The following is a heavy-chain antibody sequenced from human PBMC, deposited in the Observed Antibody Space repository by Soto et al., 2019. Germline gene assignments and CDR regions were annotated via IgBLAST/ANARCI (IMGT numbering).Heavy chain of an antibody. CDR3: ARDRPSYGTTPYYYGMEV. CDR2: IYNRGST. J-gene: IGHJ6*02. V-gene: IGHV4-59*01. D-gene: IGHD4-17*01. CDR1: GGSISSYY. Sequence: SETLSLTCTVSGGSISSYYWSWIRQAPGKGLEWNGYIYNRGSTNYNPSLKSRVTISVDTSKNQFSLNLRSVTAADTAVYYCARDRPSYGTTPYYYGMEVWGQGTTVTVS.